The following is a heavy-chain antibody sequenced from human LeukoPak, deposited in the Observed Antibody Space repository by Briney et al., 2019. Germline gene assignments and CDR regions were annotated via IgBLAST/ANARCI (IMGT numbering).Heavy chain of an antibody. V-gene: IGHV3-21*01. CDR2: ISNGGRYL. J-gene: IGHJ4*02. CDR1: GFSFSSHN. CDR3: ARDSTYGDFDY. Sequence: GGSLRLSCAASGFSFSSHNMNWVRQAPEKGLEWVSSISNGGRYLYYADSVKGRFTISRDNAKNSLYPQMNSLRAEDTAVYYCARDSTYGDFDYWGQGTLVTVSS. D-gene: IGHD3-10*01.